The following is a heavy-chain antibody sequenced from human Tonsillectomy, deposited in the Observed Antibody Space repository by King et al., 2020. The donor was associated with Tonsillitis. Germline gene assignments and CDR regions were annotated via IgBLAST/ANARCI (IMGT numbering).Heavy chain of an antibody. V-gene: IGHV1-69*12. Sequence: QLVQSGAEVKKPGSSVKVSCKASGGTFSSYAISWVRQAPGQGLEWMGGIIPIFGTSNYAQKFQGRVTITADESTSTAYLDLSSLRSEDTAVYYCARYLTNYYDSSRYFYAAGDAFDIWGQGTMVTVSS. D-gene: IGHD3-22*01. CDR3: ARYLTNYYDSSRYFYAAGDAFDI. CDR1: GGTFSSYA. CDR2: IIPIFGTS. J-gene: IGHJ3*02.